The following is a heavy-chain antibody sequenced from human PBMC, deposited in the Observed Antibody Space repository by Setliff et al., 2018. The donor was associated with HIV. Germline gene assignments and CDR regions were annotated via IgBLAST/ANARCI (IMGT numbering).Heavy chain of an antibody. CDR3: ARTYSSSWYSSHLWVDY. CDR1: GGSISSYY. V-gene: IGHV4-4*08. CDR2: IHIGST. Sequence: SETLSLTCTVSGGSISSYYWSWIRQPPGKGLEWIGHIHIGSTNYNPSLTSRVTISADTSTNQFSLKLSSVTAADTAVYYCARTYSSSWYSSHLWVDYWGQGTQVTVSS. J-gene: IGHJ4*02. D-gene: IGHD6-13*01.